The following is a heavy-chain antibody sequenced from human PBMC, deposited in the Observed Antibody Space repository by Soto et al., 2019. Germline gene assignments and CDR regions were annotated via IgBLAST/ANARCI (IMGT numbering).Heavy chain of an antibody. D-gene: IGHD1-7*01. J-gene: IGHJ6*03. Sequence: GGSLRLSCAASGFTFSSYAMSWVRQAPGKGLEWVSAISGSGGSTYYADSVKGRFTISRDNSKNTLYLQMNSLRAEDTAVYYCAKDLGELSSYYYMDVWGKGTTVTVSS. CDR2: ISGSGGST. CDR3: AKDLGELSSYYYMDV. CDR1: GFTFSSYA. V-gene: IGHV3-23*01.